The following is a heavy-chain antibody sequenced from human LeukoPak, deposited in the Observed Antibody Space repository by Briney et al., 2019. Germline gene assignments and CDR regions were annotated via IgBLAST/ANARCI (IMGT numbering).Heavy chain of an antibody. D-gene: IGHD3-10*01. CDR3: ARDVGYVVRGVIGNDY. CDR2: INPNSGGT. V-gene: IGHV1-2*02. J-gene: IGHJ4*02. CDR1: GYTFTGYY. Sequence: GASVKVSCKASGYTFTGYYMHWVRQAPGQGLEWMGWINPNSGGTNYAQKFQGRVTMTRDTSISTAYMELSRLRSDDTAVYYCARDVGYVVRGVIGNDYWGQGTLVTVSS.